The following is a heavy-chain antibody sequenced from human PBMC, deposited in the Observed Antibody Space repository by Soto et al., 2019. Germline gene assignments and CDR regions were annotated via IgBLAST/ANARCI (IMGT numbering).Heavy chain of an antibody. Sequence: EVQLVESGGGLVHPGGSLRLSCVASGFTFSDYSMNWVRQAPGKGLEWISYISSSDIPIYYADSVKGRFTISRDNAKNSLYLQMNSLRDEDTAVYYCARGRGLSTQYYYSVMDVWGQGTTVTVSS. CDR1: GFTFSDYS. J-gene: IGHJ6*02. V-gene: IGHV3-48*02. CDR2: ISSSDIPI. CDR3: ARGRGLSTQYYYSVMDV.